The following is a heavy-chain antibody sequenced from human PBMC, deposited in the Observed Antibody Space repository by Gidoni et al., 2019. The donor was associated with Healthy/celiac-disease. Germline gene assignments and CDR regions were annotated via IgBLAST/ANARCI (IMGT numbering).Heavy chain of an antibody. J-gene: IGHJ3*02. CDR1: GFTFSSYD. CDR2: IGTAGDT. Sequence: EVQLVESGGGLVQPGGSLRLSCAASGFTFSSYDMHWVRQATGKGLEWVSAIGTAGDTYYPGSVKGRFTISRENAKNSLYLQMNSLRAGDTAVYYCARGAAGHDAFDIWGQGTMVTVSS. V-gene: IGHV3-13*01. CDR3: ARGAAGHDAFDI. D-gene: IGHD6-13*01.